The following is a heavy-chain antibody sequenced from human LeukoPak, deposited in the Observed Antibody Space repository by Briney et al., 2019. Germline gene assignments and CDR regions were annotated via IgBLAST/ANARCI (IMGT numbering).Heavy chain of an antibody. J-gene: IGHJ4*02. CDR2: INGDGSRR. CDR3: VREDTPATANY. V-gene: IGHV3-74*01. D-gene: IGHD2-21*02. Sequence: GGSLRLSCAASGFIFTSHWMFWVRQVPGKGLVWVSRINGDGSRREYADSVTGRFTISRDNSKDTLFLQMHSLRPGDTAVYYCVREDTPATANYWGQGTLVTISS. CDR1: GFIFTSHW.